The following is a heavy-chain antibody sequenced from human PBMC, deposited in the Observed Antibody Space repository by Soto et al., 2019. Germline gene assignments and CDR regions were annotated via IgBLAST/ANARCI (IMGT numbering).Heavy chain of an antibody. CDR3: ARDPPAAGTYYYYGMDV. D-gene: IGHD6-13*01. CDR2: ISSSGSTI. V-gene: IGHV3-11*01. Sequence: GGSLRLSCAASGFTFSDYYMSWIRQAPGKGLEWVSYISSSGSTIYYADSVKGRFTISRDNAKNSLYLQMNSLRAEDTAVYYCARDPPAAGTYYYYGMDVWGQGTTVTVSS. J-gene: IGHJ6*02. CDR1: GFTFSDYY.